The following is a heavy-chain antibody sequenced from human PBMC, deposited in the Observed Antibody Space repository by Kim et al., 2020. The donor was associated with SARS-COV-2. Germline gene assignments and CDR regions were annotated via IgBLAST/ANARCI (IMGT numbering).Heavy chain of an antibody. Sequence: SVKVSCKASGGTFSSYAISWVRQAPGQGLEWMGRIIPILGIANYAQKFQGRVTITADKSTSTAYMELSSLRSEDTAVYYCARDRPIVVVPAAMSGTNWFDPWGQGTLVTVSS. CDR1: GGTFSSYA. V-gene: IGHV1-69*04. J-gene: IGHJ5*02. CDR3: ARDRPIVVVPAAMSGTNWFDP. D-gene: IGHD2-2*01. CDR2: IIPILGIA.